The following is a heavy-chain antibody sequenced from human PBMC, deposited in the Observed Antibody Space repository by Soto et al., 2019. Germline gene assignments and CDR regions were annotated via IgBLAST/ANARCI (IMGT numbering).Heavy chain of an antibody. J-gene: IGHJ3*02. CDR3: AKSRTVEDAFGI. D-gene: IGHD4-4*01. CDR1: GFTFSSYA. Sequence: GGSLRLSCAASGFTFSSYAMSWVRQAPGKGLEWVSAISGSGGSTYYADSVKGRFTISRDNSKNTLYLQMNSLRAEDTAIYYCAKSRTVEDAFGIWGPGTMVTVSS. CDR2: ISGSGGST. V-gene: IGHV3-23*01.